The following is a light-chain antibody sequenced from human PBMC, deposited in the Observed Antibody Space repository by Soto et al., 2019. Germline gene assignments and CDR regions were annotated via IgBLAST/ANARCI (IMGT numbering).Light chain of an antibody. J-gene: IGLJ1*01. CDR3: CSYAGSNNFPYV. Sequence: QSALTQPPSASGSPGQSVTISCTGTSSDVGGYNYVSWYQQHPGKAPKLMIYEVSKRPSRVPDRFSGSKSGHTASLTVSGLQAEDEADYYCCSYAGSNNFPYVFGTGTKLTVL. CDR1: SSDVGGYNY. V-gene: IGLV2-8*01. CDR2: EVS.